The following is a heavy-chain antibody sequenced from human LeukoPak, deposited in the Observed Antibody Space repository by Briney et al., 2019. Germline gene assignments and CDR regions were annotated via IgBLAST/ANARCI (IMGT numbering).Heavy chain of an antibody. J-gene: IGHJ4*02. CDR3: AREMRDYDFWSGYLDY. CDR2: TSAYNGNT. Sequence: ASVKVSCKASGYTFTSYGISWVRQAPGQGLEWMGWTSAYNGNTNYAQKLQGRVTMTTDTSTSTAYMELRSLRSDDTAVYYCAREMRDYDFWSGYLDYWGQGTLVTVSS. CDR1: GYTFTSYG. D-gene: IGHD3-3*01. V-gene: IGHV1-18*01.